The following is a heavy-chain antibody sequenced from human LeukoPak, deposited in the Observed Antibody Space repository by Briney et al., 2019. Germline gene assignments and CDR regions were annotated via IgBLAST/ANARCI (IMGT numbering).Heavy chain of an antibody. CDR3: ARLWGGLTMSRFLDS. D-gene: IGHD3-16*01. Sequence: GGSLRLSCAASGFTFSSYSMNWVRQAPGKGLEWVSSISSSSSYIYYADSVKGRFTISRDNTEKSLYLQMNSLRADDSAVYFCARLWGGLTMSRFLDSWGQGTPVIVSS. J-gene: IGHJ1*01. V-gene: IGHV3-21*04. CDR1: GFTFSSYS. CDR2: ISSSSSYI.